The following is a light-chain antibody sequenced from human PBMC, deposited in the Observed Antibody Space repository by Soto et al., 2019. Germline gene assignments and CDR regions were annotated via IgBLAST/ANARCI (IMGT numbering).Light chain of an antibody. J-gene: IGLJ1*01. CDR1: SSDVGGYNY. CDR3: CSHAGDNTYV. CDR2: EVT. Sequence: ALTQPPSASGSPGQSVTISCTGTSSDVGGYNYVSWYQQHPGKAPKLMIYEVTKRPSGVPDRFSGSKSGNTASLTVSGLQAEDEADYFCCSHAGDNTYVFGTGTKVTV. V-gene: IGLV2-8*01.